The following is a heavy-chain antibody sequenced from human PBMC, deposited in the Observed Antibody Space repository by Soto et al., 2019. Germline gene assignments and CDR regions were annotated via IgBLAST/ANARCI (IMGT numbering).Heavy chain of an antibody. CDR1: GFTFSSYG. Sequence: QVQLVESEGGVVQPGRSLRLSCAASGFTFSSYGMHWVRQAPGTGLEWVALISYHGSDKFYADSVRGRFTISRDNSKNTLYLQMNSLRAEDTAVYYCAKDLEVGSSLRYFDYWGQGTLVTVSS. V-gene: IGHV3-30*18. J-gene: IGHJ4*02. D-gene: IGHD6-6*01. CDR3: AKDLEVGSSLRYFDY. CDR2: ISYHGSDK.